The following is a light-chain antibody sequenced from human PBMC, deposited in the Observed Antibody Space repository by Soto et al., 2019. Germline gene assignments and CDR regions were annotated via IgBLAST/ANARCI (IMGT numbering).Light chain of an antibody. CDR2: GAS. CDR1: QSVRSSY. V-gene: IGKV3-20*01. CDR3: QEYGISPDT. J-gene: IGKJ2*01. Sequence: EIVLTQSPGTLSLSPGERATLSRRASQSVRSSYIAWYQQNPGQAPRLRIYGASNRATGIPEGLIGRGSGTDFPLTISSLEPEEYAEYFCQEYGISPDTFGQGAKLEIK.